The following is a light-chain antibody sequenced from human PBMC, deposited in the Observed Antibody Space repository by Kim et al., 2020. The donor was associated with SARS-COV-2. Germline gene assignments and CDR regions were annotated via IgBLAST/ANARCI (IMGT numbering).Light chain of an antibody. J-gene: IGKJ1*01. CDR2: GAS. V-gene: IGKV3-20*01. CDR3: QQYAGSPRT. Sequence: IVLTQSPGTLSLSPGKRATLSCRASQSVDSNYLAWYQHKPGQAPRLLMYGASSRATGIPDRFSGSGSGTDFTLTISRLEPEDFAVYYCQQYAGSPRTFGQGTKVDIK. CDR1: QSVDSNY.